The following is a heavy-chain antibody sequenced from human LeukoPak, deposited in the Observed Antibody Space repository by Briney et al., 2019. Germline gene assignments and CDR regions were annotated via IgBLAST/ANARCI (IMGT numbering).Heavy chain of an antibody. CDR1: GFTFSSYG. Sequence: GGSLRLSCAAAGFTFSSYGMHWVRQAPGKGLDWVAFIRYDGSNKYYVDSVKGRFTISRDNSKSTLYLQMNSLRAEDTAVYYCAKDRTLYSSGWYAGYWGQGTLVTVSS. D-gene: IGHD6-19*01. J-gene: IGHJ4*02. CDR2: IRYDGSNK. CDR3: AKDRTLYSSGWYAGY. V-gene: IGHV3-30*02.